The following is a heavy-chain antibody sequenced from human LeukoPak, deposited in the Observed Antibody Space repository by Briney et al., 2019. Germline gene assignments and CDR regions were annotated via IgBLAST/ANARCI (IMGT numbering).Heavy chain of an antibody. CDR3: AKDLYRSGFYPTTLDY. CDR2: IRADGSEK. J-gene: IGHJ4*02. CDR1: GFTFSTYG. D-gene: IGHD6-19*01. Sequence: PGGSLRLSCASSGFTFSTYGMHWVRQAPGKGLKWVAFIRADGSEKYYADSVKGQITISRDNSKNTLYLQMNSLRAEDTAVYYCAKDLYRSGFYPTTLDYWGQGTLVTLSS. V-gene: IGHV3-30*02.